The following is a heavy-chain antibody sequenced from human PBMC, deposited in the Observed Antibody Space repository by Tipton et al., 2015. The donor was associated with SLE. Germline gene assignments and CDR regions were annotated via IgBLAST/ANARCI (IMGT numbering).Heavy chain of an antibody. CDR2: IYSTLST. D-gene: IGHD5-12*01. J-gene: IGHJ4*02. V-gene: IGHV4-4*08. CDR1: GASISDNY. Sequence: TLSLTCTVSGASISDNYWSWIRQPTGKRLEWIGYIYSTLSTNYNPSLQNRVTISVDTSKNQFSLKLNSVTAADTAVYYCARADGATGLDSWGQGTLVTVSS. CDR3: ARADGATGLDS.